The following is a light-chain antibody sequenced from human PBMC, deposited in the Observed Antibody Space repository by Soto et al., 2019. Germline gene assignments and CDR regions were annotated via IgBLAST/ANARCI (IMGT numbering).Light chain of an antibody. CDR3: QQYNVYST. Sequence: DIQMTQSPSTLSGSVGDRVTITCRASQTISSWLAWYQQKPGKAPKVLIYKASNLESGVPSRFSGSGSETEFTLTISSLQPDDFATYYCQQYNVYSTFGGGTKVEIK. V-gene: IGKV1-5*03. CDR2: KAS. J-gene: IGKJ4*01. CDR1: QTISSW.